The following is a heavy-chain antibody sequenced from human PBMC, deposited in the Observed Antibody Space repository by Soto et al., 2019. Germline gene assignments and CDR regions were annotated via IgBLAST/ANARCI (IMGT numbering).Heavy chain of an antibody. Sequence: SETLSLTCAVYGGSFSGYYWSWIRQPPGKGLEWIGEINHSGNTNYNPSLKGRVTISVDTSKHQFSLKLRSVTAADTAVYYCASAYMVRGVIDFDYWGQGTLVTVSS. CDR3: ASAYMVRGVIDFDY. V-gene: IGHV4-34*01. CDR1: GGSFSGYY. J-gene: IGHJ4*02. D-gene: IGHD3-10*01. CDR2: INHSGNT.